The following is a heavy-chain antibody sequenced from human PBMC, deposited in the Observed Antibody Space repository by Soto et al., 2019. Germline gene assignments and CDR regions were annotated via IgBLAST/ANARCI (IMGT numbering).Heavy chain of an antibody. V-gene: IGHV1-69*01. CDR2: IIPIFGTA. CDR1: GGTFSSYA. J-gene: IGHJ6*02. D-gene: IGHD6-6*01. Sequence: QVQLVQSGAEVKKPGSSVKVSCKASGGTFSSYAISWVRLVPGQGLEWMGGIIPIFGTANYAQKFQGRVTITADESTSTAYMELSSLRSEDTAVDYCARVFHSSSSMYYYYGMDVLGQGTTVTVSS. CDR3: ARVFHSSSSMYYYYGMDV.